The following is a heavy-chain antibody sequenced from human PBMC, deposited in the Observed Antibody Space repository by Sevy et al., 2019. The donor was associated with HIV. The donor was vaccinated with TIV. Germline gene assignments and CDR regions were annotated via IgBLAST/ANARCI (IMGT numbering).Heavy chain of an antibody. CDR3: AKDTSPTTSEVIDS. J-gene: IGHJ4*02. CDR1: GFTFDDYT. V-gene: IGHV3-43*01. Sequence: GGSLRLSCAASGFTFDDYTMHWVRQGPGKGLEWVSLISWHGGSTCYADSVKGRFTISRDNSKNSLYLQMNNLRTEDTALYYCAKDTSPTTSEVIDSWGQGTPVTVSS. D-gene: IGHD4-4*01. CDR2: ISWHGGST.